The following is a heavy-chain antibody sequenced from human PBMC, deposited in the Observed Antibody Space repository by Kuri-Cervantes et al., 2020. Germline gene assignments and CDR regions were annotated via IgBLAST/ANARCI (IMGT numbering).Heavy chain of an antibody. V-gene: IGHV3-48*04. J-gene: IGHJ4*02. CDR2: ISSSGSTI. D-gene: IGHD2-15*01. Sequence: GESLKISCAASGFTFSSYAMSWVRQAPGKGLEWVSYISSSGSTIYYADSVKGRFTISRDNAKNSLYLQMNSLRAEDTAVYYCARTYCSGGSCYDHFDYWGQGTLVTVSS. CDR1: GFTFSSYA. CDR3: ARTYCSGGSCYDHFDY.